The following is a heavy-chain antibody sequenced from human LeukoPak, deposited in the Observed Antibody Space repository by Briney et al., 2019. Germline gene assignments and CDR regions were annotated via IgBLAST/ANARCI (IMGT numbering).Heavy chain of an antibody. CDR2: ITGSGATT. CDR3: AKMQGYFDY. V-gene: IGHV3-23*01. CDR1: QFTFSSSG. J-gene: IGHJ4*02. Sequence: GGSLRLSCAASQFTFSSSGMAWVRQSPERGLEWFSAITGSGATTYYADSVKGRFTISRDNSKSTVSLQMNSLRAEDTAIYYCAKMQGYFDYWGQGALVTVSS.